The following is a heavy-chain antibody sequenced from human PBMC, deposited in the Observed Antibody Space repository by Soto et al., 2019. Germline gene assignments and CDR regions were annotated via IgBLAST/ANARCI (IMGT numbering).Heavy chain of an antibody. CDR2: VNTVNGNT. Sequence: GASVKVSCKASGYTFSRYTLHWVRQAPGQGLEWMGWVNTVNGNTGYSLKFQGRVTISRDTSASTVYMELSSLTSEDTATYYCAREVYYNVLSCFDYWGQGALVTVSS. CDR1: GYTFSRYT. V-gene: IGHV1-3*04. CDR3: AREVYYNVLSCFDY. D-gene: IGHD3-10*01. J-gene: IGHJ4*02.